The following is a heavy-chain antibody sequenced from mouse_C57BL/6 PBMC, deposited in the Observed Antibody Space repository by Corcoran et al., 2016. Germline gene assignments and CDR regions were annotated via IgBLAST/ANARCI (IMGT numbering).Heavy chain of an antibody. V-gene: IGHV3-6*01. CDR2: ISYDGSN. Sequence: DVQLQESGPVLVQPSQSLSLTCSVTGYSITSGYYWNWIRQFPGNKLEWMGYISYDGSNNYNPSLKNRISITLDTSKNQFFLKLNSVTTEDTATYYCAANYVKAYWGQGTTLTVSS. CDR1: GYSITSGYY. CDR3: AANYVKAY. J-gene: IGHJ2*01. D-gene: IGHD2-1*01.